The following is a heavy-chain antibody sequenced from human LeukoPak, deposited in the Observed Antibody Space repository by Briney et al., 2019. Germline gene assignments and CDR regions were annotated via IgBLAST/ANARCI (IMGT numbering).Heavy chain of an antibody. D-gene: IGHD2-2*01. CDR3: ARNPCSSTSCYKGTYYYGMDV. Sequence: SETLSLTCAVYGGSFSGYYWSWIRQPPGKGLEWIGEINHSGSTNYNPSLKSRVTISVDTSKNQFSLKLSSVTAADTAVYYCARNPCSSTSCYKGTYYYGMDVWGQGTTVTVSS. J-gene: IGHJ6*02. V-gene: IGHV4-34*01. CDR2: INHSGST. CDR1: GGSFSGYY.